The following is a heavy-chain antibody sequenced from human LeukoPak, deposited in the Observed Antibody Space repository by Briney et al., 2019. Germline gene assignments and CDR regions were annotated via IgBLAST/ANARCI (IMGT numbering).Heavy chain of an antibody. CDR3: ARERRRFHYYDSSGYYYDY. D-gene: IGHD3-22*01. CDR1: GGSFSGYY. V-gene: IGHV4-34*01. Sequence: SDTLSLTCAVYGGSFSGYYWSWVRQPPGKGLECSGEINHSGSTNYNPSLTSRVNISVDTSKNQFSRKLSSVTAAYTAVYYCARERRRFHYYDSSGYYYDYWGQGTLVTVSS. J-gene: IGHJ4*02. CDR2: INHSGST.